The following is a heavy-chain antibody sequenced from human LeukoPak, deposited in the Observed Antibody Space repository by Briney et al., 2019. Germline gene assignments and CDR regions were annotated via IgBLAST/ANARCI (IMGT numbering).Heavy chain of an antibody. CDR1: GFTFNNYG. CDR2: ISYDGSNK. CDR3: AREGRYYDSGGYYDY. V-gene: IGHV3-30*03. D-gene: IGHD3-22*01. Sequence: PGRSLRLSCAASGFTFNNYGMHWVRQAPGKGLEWVAVISYDGSNKYYADSVKGRFTISRDNSKNTLYLQMNSLRAEDTALYSCAREGRYYDSGGYYDYWGQGTLVTVSS. J-gene: IGHJ4*02.